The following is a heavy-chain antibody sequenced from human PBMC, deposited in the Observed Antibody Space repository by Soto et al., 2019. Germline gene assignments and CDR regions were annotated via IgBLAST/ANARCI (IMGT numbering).Heavy chain of an antibody. CDR2: ISYDGSNK. D-gene: IGHD6-13*01. CDR1: GFTFSSYG. J-gene: IGHJ4*02. Sequence: GGSLRLSCAASGFTFSSYGMHWVRQAPGKGLEWVAVISYDGSNKYYADSVKGRFTISRDNSKNTLYLQMNSLRAEDTAEYYCAKDSIAAADSYSYYFDYWGQGTLVTVSS. V-gene: IGHV3-30*18. CDR3: AKDSIAAADSYSYYFDY.